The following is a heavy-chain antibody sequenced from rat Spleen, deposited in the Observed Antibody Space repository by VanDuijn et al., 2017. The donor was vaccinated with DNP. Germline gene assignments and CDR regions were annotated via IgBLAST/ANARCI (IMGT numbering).Heavy chain of an antibody. Sequence: QVQLQQSGAELAKPGSSVKISCKASGYTFTSYYIGWIKQTTGQGLEYIGYINMGSGGTNYNEKFRGKATLTVDTSSNTAFKQLSSLTPHDSAIYYFARRRLPYWYFDFWGPGSMVTVSS. D-gene: IGHD1-4*01. V-gene: IGHV1-43*01. CDR3: ARRRLPYWYFDF. CDR1: GYTFTSYY. J-gene: IGHJ1*01. CDR2: INMGSGGT.